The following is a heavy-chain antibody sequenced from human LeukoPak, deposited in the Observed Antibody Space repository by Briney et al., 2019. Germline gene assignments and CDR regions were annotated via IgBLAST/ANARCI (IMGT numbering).Heavy chain of an antibody. Sequence: SETLSLTCTVSGGSISSGGYYWSWIRQHPGKGLVWIGYINYSGSTYYNPSLKSRVTISVDTSKNQFSLKLSSVTAADTAVYYCARDTMVRGVPHYGMDVWGQGTTVTVSS. D-gene: IGHD3-10*01. CDR1: GGSISSGGYY. CDR2: INYSGST. V-gene: IGHV4-31*03. J-gene: IGHJ6*02. CDR3: ARDTMVRGVPHYGMDV.